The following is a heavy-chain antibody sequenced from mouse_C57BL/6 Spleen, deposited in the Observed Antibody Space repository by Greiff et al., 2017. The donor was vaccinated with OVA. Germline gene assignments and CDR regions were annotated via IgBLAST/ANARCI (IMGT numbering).Heavy chain of an antibody. D-gene: IGHD2-4*01. J-gene: IGHJ2*01. CDR1: GFTFSSYG. Sequence: DVQLVESGGDLVKPGGSLKLSCAASGFTFSSYGMSWVRQTPDKRLEWVATISSGGSYTYYPDSVKGRFTISRDNAKNTLYLQMSSLKSEDTAMYYCARQRDYDYDKGRYYFDYWGQGTTLTVSS. CDR2: ISSGGSYT. CDR3: ARQRDYDYDKGRYYFDY. V-gene: IGHV5-6*01.